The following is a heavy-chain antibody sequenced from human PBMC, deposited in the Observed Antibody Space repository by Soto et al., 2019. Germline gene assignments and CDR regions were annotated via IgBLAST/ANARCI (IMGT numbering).Heavy chain of an antibody. CDR3: ARDQDLRFLEWSSEPALDY. J-gene: IGHJ4*02. CDR2: IYHSGST. D-gene: IGHD3-3*01. Sequence: QVQLQESGPGLVKPSGTLSLTCAVSSGSISSSNWWSWVRQPPGKGLEWIGEIYHSGSTNYNPSLKSRVTISVDKSKNQFSLKLSSVTAADTAVYYCARDQDLRFLEWSSEPALDYWGQGTLVTVSS. V-gene: IGHV4-4*02. CDR1: SGSISSSNW.